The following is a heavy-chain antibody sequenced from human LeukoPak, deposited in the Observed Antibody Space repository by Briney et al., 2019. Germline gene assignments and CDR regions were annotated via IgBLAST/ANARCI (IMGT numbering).Heavy chain of an antibody. CDR1: GGSFSGYY. J-gene: IGHJ6*02. D-gene: IGHD5-24*01. CDR2: INHSGST. Sequence: SETLSLTCAAYGGSFSGYYWSWIRQPPGKGLEWIGEINHSGSTNYNPSLKSRVTISVDTSKNQFSLKLSSVTAADTAVYYCARGPREMATITHSFYYYGMDVWGQGTTVTVSS. CDR3: ARGPREMATITHSFYYYGMDV. V-gene: IGHV4-34*01.